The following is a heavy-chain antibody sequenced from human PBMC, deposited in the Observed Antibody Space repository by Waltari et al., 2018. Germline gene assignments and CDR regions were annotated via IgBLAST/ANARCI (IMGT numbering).Heavy chain of an antibody. Sequence: QVQLVQSGAEVKKPGSSVKVSCKASGGTVTSYALSWLRQAPGQGLEWMGGIIPIFGTANYAQKFQGRVTMTTDTSTSTAYLQLRSLRSDDTAVYYCARTAYSSSWYFDYWGQGTLVTVSS. CDR1: GGTVTSYA. V-gene: IGHV1-69*06. CDR3: ARTAYSSSWYFDY. D-gene: IGHD6-13*01. CDR2: IIPIFGTA. J-gene: IGHJ4*02.